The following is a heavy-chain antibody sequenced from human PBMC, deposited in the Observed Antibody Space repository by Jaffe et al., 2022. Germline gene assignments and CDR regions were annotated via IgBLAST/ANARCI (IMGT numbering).Heavy chain of an antibody. CDR1: GGSFSGYY. V-gene: IGHV4-34*01. J-gene: IGHJ6*03. CDR2: INHSGST. D-gene: IGHD3-16*02. CDR3: ARAPGLNVWGSYRYRHYMDV. Sequence: QVQLQQWGAGLLKPSETLSLTCAVYGGSFSGYYWSWIRQPPGKGLEWIGEINHSGSTNYNPSLKSRVTISVDTSKNQFSLKLSSVTAADTAVYYCARAPGLNVWGSYRYRHYMDVWGKGTTVTVSS.